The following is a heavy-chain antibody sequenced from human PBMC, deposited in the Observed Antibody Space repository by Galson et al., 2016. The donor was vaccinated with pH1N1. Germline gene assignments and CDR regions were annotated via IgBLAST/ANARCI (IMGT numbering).Heavy chain of an antibody. Sequence: SLRLSCAASGVVFSDLFMAWIRQTPGQGLEYLSYISASGSYTNYAYSVKGRFTISRDNAKNSLYLEINNLRAEDTAVYFCAGTARRYHLDYWGQGARVTVSS. J-gene: IGHJ4*02. CDR1: GVVFSDLF. CDR3: AGTARRYHLDY. CDR2: ISASGSYT. D-gene: IGHD1-14*01. V-gene: IGHV3-11*06.